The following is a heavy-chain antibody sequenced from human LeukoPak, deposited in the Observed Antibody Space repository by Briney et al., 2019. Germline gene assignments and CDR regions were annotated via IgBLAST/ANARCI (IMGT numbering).Heavy chain of an antibody. Sequence: PSETLSLTCAVYGGSFSGYYWSWIRQPPGKGLEWIGEINNSGSTNYNPSLKSRVTISVDTSKNQFSLKLSSVTAADTAVYYCARGTDWSAFDIWGQGTMVTVSS. D-gene: IGHD3-9*01. CDR1: GGSFSGYY. CDR3: ARGTDWSAFDI. V-gene: IGHV4-34*01. CDR2: INNSGST. J-gene: IGHJ3*02.